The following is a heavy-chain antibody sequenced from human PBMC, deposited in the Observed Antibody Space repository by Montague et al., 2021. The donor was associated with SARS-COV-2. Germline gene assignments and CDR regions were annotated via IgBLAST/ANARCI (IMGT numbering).Heavy chain of an antibody. D-gene: IGHD4-11*01. Sequence: SETLSLTCTVSGGSITSSTYYWGWIRQPPGKGLEWIVSIYYGGNNFYNSSLKSRVAISVDTSKNHFPLKLSSVTAADTAVYYCARTVGSDDAFDVWGQGTMVTVYS. CDR1: GGSITSSTYY. J-gene: IGHJ3*01. V-gene: IGHV4-39*02. CDR2: IYYGGNN. CDR3: ARTVGSDDAFDV.